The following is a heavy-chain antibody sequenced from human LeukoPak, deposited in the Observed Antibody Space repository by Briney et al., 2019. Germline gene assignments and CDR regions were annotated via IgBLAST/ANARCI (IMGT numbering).Heavy chain of an antibody. CDR1: GGTFSSYA. J-gene: IGHJ6*02. V-gene: IGHV1-18*01. Sequence: ASVKVSCKASGGTFSSYAISWVRQAPGQGLEWMGWISAYNGNTNYAQKLQGRVTMTTDTSTSTAYMELRSLRSDDTAVYYCARDMAIYGDYFYGMDVWGQGTTVTVSS. CDR2: ISAYNGNT. CDR3: ARDMAIYGDYFYGMDV. D-gene: IGHD4-17*01.